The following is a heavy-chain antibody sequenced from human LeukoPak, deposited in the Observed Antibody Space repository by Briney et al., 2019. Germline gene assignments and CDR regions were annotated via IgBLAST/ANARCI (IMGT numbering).Heavy chain of an antibody. D-gene: IGHD5-12*01. CDR1: GFMFSKSW. J-gene: IGHJ4*02. CDR3: ARDRAYDAFDY. V-gene: IGHV3-7*01. Sequence: GGSLRLSCVASGFMFSKSWMTWVRQAPGKGLEWVANINPDGSQTHYVDSVKDRFTIFRDNAENSLFFQMNSLRAEDTAIYYRARDRAYDAFDYWGQGTLVTVSS. CDR2: INPDGSQT.